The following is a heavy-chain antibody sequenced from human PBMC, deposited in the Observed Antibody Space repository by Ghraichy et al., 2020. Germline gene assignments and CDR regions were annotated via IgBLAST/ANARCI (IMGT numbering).Heavy chain of an antibody. J-gene: IGHJ4*02. CDR3: TTGHGATSY. CDR2: IKSKTDGGTA. V-gene: IGHV3-15*01. CDR1: GFTFTDAW. Sequence: GESLNISCVASGFTFTDAWMSWVRQAPGKGLEWVGRIKSKTDGGTADYGAPLKGRFIISRDDSKKTLYLQMNSLKSEDTGVYYCTTGHGATSYWGQGTLVTVSS. D-gene: IGHD1-26*01.